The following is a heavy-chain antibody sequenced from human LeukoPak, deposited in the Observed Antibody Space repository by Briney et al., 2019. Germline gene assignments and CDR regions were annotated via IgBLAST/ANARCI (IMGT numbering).Heavy chain of an antibody. CDR3: ARDRYSSGWSETKGGKYYYMDV. V-gene: IGHV4-59*12. D-gene: IGHD6-19*01. CDR2: IYYSGST. Sequence: PSETLSLTCTVSGGPISSYYWSWIRQSPGKGLDWIGYIYYSGSTKYNPSLKSRVTMSVDTSKNHFSLKLSSVTAADTAVYYCARDRYSSGWSETKGGKYYYMDVWGKGTTVTISS. CDR1: GGPISSYY. J-gene: IGHJ6*03.